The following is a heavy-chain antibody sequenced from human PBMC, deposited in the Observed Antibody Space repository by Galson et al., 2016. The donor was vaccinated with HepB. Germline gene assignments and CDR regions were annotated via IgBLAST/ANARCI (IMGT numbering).Heavy chain of an antibody. D-gene: IGHD6-6*01. V-gene: IGHV3-66*01. J-gene: IGHJ4*02. CDR1: GFVVSSTY. CDR2: LYRDGFT. Sequence: SLRLSCAASGFVVSSTYMAWVRQAPGRGLECVSLLYRDGFTYYADSVKGRFAISRDNSKNTFYLQMNSLRADDTAVYYCARDGRQDRGSIFDYWDQGTLVTVSS. CDR3: ARDGRQDRGSIFDY.